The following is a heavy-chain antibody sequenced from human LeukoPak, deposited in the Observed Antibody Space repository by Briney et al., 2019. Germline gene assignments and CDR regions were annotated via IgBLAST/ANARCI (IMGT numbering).Heavy chain of an antibody. CDR3: ASYCSGGSCYSQDAFDI. D-gene: IGHD2-15*01. J-gene: IGHJ3*02. CDR1: GFTFSSYW. CDR2: IKQDGSEK. V-gene: IGHV3-7*01. Sequence: GGSLRLSCAASGFTFSSYWMSWVRQAPGKGLEWVANIKQDGSEKYYVDSVKGRFTISRDNAKNSLYLQMNSLRAEDTAVYYCASYCSGGSCYSQDAFDIWGQGTMVTVSS.